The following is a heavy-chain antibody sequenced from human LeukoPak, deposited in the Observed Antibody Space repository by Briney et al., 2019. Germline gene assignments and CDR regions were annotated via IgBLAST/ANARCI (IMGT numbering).Heavy chain of an antibody. D-gene: IGHD2-15*01. CDR1: GFTFSSYG. CDR3: AKDLVVVVAATLYGYYYYGMDV. Sequence: GGSLRLSCAASGFTFSSYGMHWVRQAPGKGLEWMAVISYDGSNKYYADSVKGRFTISRDNSKNTLYLQMNSLRAEDTAVYYCAKDLVVVVAATLYGYYYYGMDVWGQGTTVTVSS. J-gene: IGHJ6*02. V-gene: IGHV3-30*18. CDR2: ISYDGSNK.